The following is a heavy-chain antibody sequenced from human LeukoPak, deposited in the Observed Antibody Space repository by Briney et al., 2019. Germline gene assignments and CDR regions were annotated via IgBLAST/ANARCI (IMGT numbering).Heavy chain of an antibody. CDR3: ARRYSSPSVRAFDI. CDR1: GGSISSSSYY. Sequence: SETLSLTCTVSGGSISSSSYYWGWIRQPPGKGLEWIGSIYYSGSTYYNPSLKSRVTISVDTSKNQFSLKLSSVTAADTAVYYCARRYSSPSVRAFDIWGQGTMVTVSS. V-gene: IGHV4-39*01. CDR2: IYYSGST. D-gene: IGHD6-6*01. J-gene: IGHJ3*02.